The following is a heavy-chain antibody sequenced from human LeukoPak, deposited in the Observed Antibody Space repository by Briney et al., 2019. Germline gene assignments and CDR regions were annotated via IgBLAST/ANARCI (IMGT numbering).Heavy chain of an antibody. CDR1: GYSFTNYW. J-gene: IGHJ4*02. CDR2: IYPGDSDA. V-gene: IGHV5-51*01. CDR3: ARHSREGYSHTSTTLRREFDY. Sequence: GESLKISCKGSGYSFTNYWIGWVRQMPGNGLEWMGIIYPGDSDARYNPSFQGRVTMSVDKSTTTAYLQWSSLKASDTAIYYCARHSREGYSHTSTTLRREFDYWGQGTLVTVSS. D-gene: IGHD2/OR15-2a*01.